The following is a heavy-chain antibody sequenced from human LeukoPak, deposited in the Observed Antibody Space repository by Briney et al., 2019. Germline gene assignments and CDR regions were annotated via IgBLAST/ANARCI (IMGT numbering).Heavy chain of an antibody. CDR1: GFAFSTYA. J-gene: IGHJ4*02. V-gene: IGHV3-30*14. CDR3: VNQISGWVY. D-gene: IGHD6-19*01. Sequence: PGGSLRLSCAASGFAFSTYAMHWVRQSPGKGLEWVAFISYDGSNKYYADSVKGRFTISRDNSKNTPYLQMSSLRPEDTAVYYCVNQISGWVYWGQGTLVTVSS. CDR2: ISYDGSNK.